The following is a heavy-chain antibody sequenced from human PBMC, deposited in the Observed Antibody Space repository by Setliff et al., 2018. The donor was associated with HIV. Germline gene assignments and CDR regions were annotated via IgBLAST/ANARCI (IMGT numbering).Heavy chain of an antibody. CDR3: VRSALSAQRYFDL. CDR1: GYSFTSYW. D-gene: IGHD3-16*02. V-gene: IGHV5-51*01. CDR2: IYPGDSDT. J-gene: IGHJ2*01. Sequence: PGESLKISCKGSGYSFTSYWIGWVRQMPGKGLEWMGIIYPGDSDTRYSPSFQGQVTISVDKSINAAYLQWTSLKTSDTAMYYCVRSALSAQRYFDLWGRGTLVTVSS.